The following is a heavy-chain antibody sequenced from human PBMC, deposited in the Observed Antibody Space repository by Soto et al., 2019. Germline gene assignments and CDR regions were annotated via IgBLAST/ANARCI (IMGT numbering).Heavy chain of an antibody. Sequence: WGPLRLSCAASEVTCSSYAMTCVRQAPGKGLEYVSSITGSGAGTVYADSVKGRFTISRDNSKNMLYLQLSSLRAEDTAIYFCAKDPNGDYVGAFDSWGQGSLVTSPQ. CDR3: AKDPNGDYVGAFDS. CDR2: ITGSGAGT. J-gene: IGHJ4*02. D-gene: IGHD4-17*01. V-gene: IGHV3-23*01. CDR1: EVTCSSYA.